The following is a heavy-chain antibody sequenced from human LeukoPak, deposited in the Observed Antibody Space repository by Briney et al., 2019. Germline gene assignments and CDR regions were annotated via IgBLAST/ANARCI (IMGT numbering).Heavy chain of an antibody. Sequence: PGGSLRLSCAASGFTFSSYAMSWVRQAPGKGLEWVSAISGSGGSTYYADPVKGRFTISRDNSKNTLYLQMNSLRAEDTAVYYCAKEASYYNSSGYFTRPFDPWGQGTLVTVSS. V-gene: IGHV3-23*01. J-gene: IGHJ5*02. D-gene: IGHD3-22*01. CDR3: AKEASYYNSSGYFTRPFDP. CDR1: GFTFSSYA. CDR2: ISGSGGST.